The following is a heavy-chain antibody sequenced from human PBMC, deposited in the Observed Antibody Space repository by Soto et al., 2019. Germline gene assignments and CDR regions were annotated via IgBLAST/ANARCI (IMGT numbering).Heavy chain of an antibody. V-gene: IGHV1-69*12. Sequence: QVQLVQSGAEVKKPGSSVKVSCKASGGTFSSYAISWVRQAPGQGLEWMGGIIHIFGTANYGKKFQGGVTMTADESSSAAYMELSSLKSEDTAVYYCAMRGEGWLQLVDIWGQGTMVTVSS. J-gene: IGHJ3*02. D-gene: IGHD1-1*01. CDR2: IIHIFGTA. CDR3: AMRGEGWLQLVDI. CDR1: GGTFSSYA.